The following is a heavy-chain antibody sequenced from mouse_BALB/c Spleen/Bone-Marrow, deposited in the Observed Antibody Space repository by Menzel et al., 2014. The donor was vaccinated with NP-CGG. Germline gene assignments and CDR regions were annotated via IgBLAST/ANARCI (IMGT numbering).Heavy chain of an antibody. Sequence: QVHVKQSGAELVKPGASVKLSCKASGYTFTRYWMHWVKQRPGQGLEWIGEIDPSDSYTNYNQKFKGKATLTVDKSSSTAYMQLSSLTSEDSAVYYCATARATSYAMDYWGQGTSVTVSS. D-gene: IGHD3-1*01. CDR2: IDPSDSYT. J-gene: IGHJ4*01. CDR3: ATARATSYAMDY. CDR1: GYTFTRYW. V-gene: IGHV1-69*02.